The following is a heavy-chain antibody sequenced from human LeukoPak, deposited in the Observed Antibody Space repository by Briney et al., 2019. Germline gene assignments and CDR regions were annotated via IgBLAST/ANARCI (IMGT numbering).Heavy chain of an antibody. D-gene: IGHD5-18*01. Sequence: PSETLSLTCTVSGGSISSYYWSWIRQPPGKGLEWIGYIYYSGSTNYNPSLKSRVTISVDTSKNQFSLKLSSVTAADTAVYYCARDGDTAMILFAFDIWGQGTMVTVSS. CDR1: GGSISSYY. J-gene: IGHJ3*02. CDR3: ARDGDTAMILFAFDI. CDR2: IYYSGST. V-gene: IGHV4-59*01.